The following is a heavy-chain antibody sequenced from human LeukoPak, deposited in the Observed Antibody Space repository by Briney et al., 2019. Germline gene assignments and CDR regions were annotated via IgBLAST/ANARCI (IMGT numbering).Heavy chain of an antibody. CDR1: GFTFSSYW. J-gene: IGHJ3*02. V-gene: IGHV3-74*01. CDR2: INSDGSST. CDR3: ARMPSHDAFDI. Sequence: GGSLRLSCAASGFTFSSYWMHWVRHAPGKGLVWVSRINSDGSSTSYADSVKGRFTISRDNAKNTLYLQMDSLRAEDTAVYYCARMPSHDAFDIWGQGTMVTVSS. D-gene: IGHD2-2*01.